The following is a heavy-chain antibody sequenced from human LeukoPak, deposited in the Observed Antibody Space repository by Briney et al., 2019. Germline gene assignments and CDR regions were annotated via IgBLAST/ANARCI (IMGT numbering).Heavy chain of an antibody. CDR1: GGSISSYY. V-gene: IGHV4-59*01. Sequence: PSETLSLTCTVSGGSISSYYWSWIRQPPGKGLEWIGYIYYSGSTNYNPSLKSRVTISVDTSKNQFSLKLSSVTAADTAVYYCARDGGSYLPPTATNAGLSHVYYYYMDVWGKGTTVTVSS. J-gene: IGHJ6*03. D-gene: IGHD1-26*01. CDR3: ARDGGSYLPPTATNAGLSHVYYYYMDV. CDR2: IYYSGST.